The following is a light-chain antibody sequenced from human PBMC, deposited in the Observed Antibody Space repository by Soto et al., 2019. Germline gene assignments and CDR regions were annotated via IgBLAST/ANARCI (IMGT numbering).Light chain of an antibody. CDR2: GAS. Sequence: EIVLVQSPGTLSLSPGDRATLSCRASHSVSTSYLGWYQQKPGQAPRLLIYGASSRATGIPDRFRGSGSGTDFTLTISRLEPEDFAVYYCQQYGVSPITFGQGTRLEIK. CDR3: QQYGVSPIT. J-gene: IGKJ5*01. V-gene: IGKV3-20*01. CDR1: HSVSTSY.